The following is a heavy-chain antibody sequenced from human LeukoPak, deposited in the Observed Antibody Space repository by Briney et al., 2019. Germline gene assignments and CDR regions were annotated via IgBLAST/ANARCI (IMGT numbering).Heavy chain of an antibody. CDR2: IHKSGST. J-gene: IGHJ6*03. CDR1: GGSISTYF. Sequence: PSETLSLTCSVSGGSISTYFWSWIRQPPGKGLEWIGFIHKSGSTNHNPSLRGRVTISIDTSKNQVSPRLRSVTAADTAVYYRAREYGDFYMDVWGKGTTVTVSS. CDR3: AREYGDFYMDV. D-gene: IGHD4-17*01. V-gene: IGHV4-59*01.